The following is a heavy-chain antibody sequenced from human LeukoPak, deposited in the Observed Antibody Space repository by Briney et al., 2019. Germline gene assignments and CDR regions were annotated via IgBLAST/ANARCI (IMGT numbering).Heavy chain of an antibody. D-gene: IGHD3-22*01. Sequence: GGSLRLSCAASGFTFTIYGMNWLRQAPGKGLEWVSYLSGRSDSIYYAESVKGRFTISRDNARNSLYLQMNSLKDEDTAVYFRARDFRYRDGSGYYSFDYWGQGTLVTVSS. V-gene: IGHV3-48*02. CDR2: LSGRSDSI. CDR3: ARDFRYRDGSGYYSFDY. J-gene: IGHJ4*02. CDR1: GFTFTIYG.